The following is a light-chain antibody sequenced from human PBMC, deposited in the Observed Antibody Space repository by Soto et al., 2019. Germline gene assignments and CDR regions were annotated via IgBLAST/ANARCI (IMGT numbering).Light chain of an antibody. CDR2: GAS. J-gene: IGKJ2*01. CDR1: QSVNIY. CDR3: QQYNDWPYT. V-gene: IGKV3D-15*01. Sequence: EIVMTQSPATLSVSPGERATLSCRASQSVNIYLAWYQQKPGQAPRLLIFGASYRATGIPARFSGSGSGTEFTITISSLQSEDFGLYDCQQYNDWPYTFGQGTKVDIK.